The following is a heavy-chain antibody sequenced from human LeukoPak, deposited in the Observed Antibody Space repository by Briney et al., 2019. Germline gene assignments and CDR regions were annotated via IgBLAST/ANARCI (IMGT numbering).Heavy chain of an antibody. CDR1: GGTFSSYA. D-gene: IGHD3-22*01. CDR2: IIPIFGTA. V-gene: IGHV1-69*13. Sequence: GASVKVSCKASGGTFSSYAISWVRQAPGQGLEWMGGIIPIFGTANYAQKFQGRVTITADESTSTAYMELSSLRSEDTAVYYCATDFSYYSSDYPGGYWGQGTLVTVSS. CDR3: ATDFSYYSSDYPGGY. J-gene: IGHJ4*02.